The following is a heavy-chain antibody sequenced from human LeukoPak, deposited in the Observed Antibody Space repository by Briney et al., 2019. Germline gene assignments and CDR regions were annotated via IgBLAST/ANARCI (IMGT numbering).Heavy chain of an antibody. CDR1: GGSVTRSTCY. J-gene: IGHJ4*02. Sequence: PSETLSLTCTVSGGSVTRSTCYWGWIRQPPGKGLEWIGSTYYSRNTYYNPSLGSRVTISVDTSKNQFSLKLSSVTAADTAVYYCARDTIYGDYLWGGFDYWGQGTLVTVSS. CDR3: ARDTIYGDYLWGGFDY. V-gene: IGHV4-39*07. D-gene: IGHD4-17*01. CDR2: TYYSRNT.